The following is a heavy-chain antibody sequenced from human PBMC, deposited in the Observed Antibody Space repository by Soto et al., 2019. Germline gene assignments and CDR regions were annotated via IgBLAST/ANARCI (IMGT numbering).Heavy chain of an antibody. V-gene: IGHV1-18*01. CDR1: GYTFTSYG. J-gene: IGHJ5*02. Sequence: AAVKVSCKASGYTFTSYGISWVRQAPGQGLEWMGWISAYNGNTNYAQKLQGRVTMTTDTSTSTAYMELRSLRSDDTAVYYCARDPNSGYYDSSGYNWFDPWGQGTLVTVPQ. D-gene: IGHD3-22*01. CDR2: ISAYNGNT. CDR3: ARDPNSGYYDSSGYNWFDP.